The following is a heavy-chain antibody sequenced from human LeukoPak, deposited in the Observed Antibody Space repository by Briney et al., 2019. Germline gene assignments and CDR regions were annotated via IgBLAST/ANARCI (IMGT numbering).Heavy chain of an antibody. CDR3: AKVARYYGSGSQFDY. V-gene: IGHV3-23*01. CDR2: ISGSGGST. Sequence: GGXLRLSCAASGFTFSSYAMSWVRQAPGKGLEWVSAISGSGGSTYYADSVKGGFTISRHNSKNTLYLQMNSLRAEDTAVYYCAKVARYYGSGSQFDYWGQGTLVTVSS. J-gene: IGHJ4*02. D-gene: IGHD3-10*01. CDR1: GFTFSSYA.